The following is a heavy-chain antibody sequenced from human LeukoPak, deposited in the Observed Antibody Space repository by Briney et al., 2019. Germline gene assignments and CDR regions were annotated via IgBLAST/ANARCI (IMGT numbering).Heavy chain of an antibody. CDR3: SRRRGGYGEGEFIY. D-gene: IGHD3-10*01. CDR1: GTSMSGYY. V-gene: IGHV4-4*09. CDR2: IHSSGTT. J-gene: IGHJ4*02. Sequence: SETLSLTCTVSGTSMSGYYWTWIRQSPGKGLEWIGHIHSSGTTTYNPSFKSRVAMSMDTSKNQFSLSLTSATATDTAFYYCSRRRGGYGEGEFIYWGQGTLVTVSS.